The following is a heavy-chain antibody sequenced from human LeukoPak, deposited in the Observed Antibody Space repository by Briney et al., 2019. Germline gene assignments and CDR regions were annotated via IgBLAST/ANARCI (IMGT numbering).Heavy chain of an antibody. CDR3: ARVRAARNWFDP. CDR2: IYYSGST. J-gene: IGHJ5*02. D-gene: IGHD6-6*01. CDR1: VGSISSSYYY. Sequence: SETLSLTCSVSVGSISSSYYYWSWIRQPPGKGLEWIGYIYYSGSTNYNPSLKSRVTISVDTSKNQFSLKLSSVTAADTAVYYCARVRAARNWFDPWGQGTLVTVSS. V-gene: IGHV4-61*01.